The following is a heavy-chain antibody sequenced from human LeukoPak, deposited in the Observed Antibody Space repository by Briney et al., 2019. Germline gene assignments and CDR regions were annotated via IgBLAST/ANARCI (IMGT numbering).Heavy chain of an antibody. CDR3: ASWGNDDAFDI. CDR1: GFTVSSNY. CDR2: IYSGGST. J-gene: IGHJ3*02. Sequence: GGSLRLSCAASGFTVSSNYMSWVRQAPGKGLEWVSVIYSGGSTYYTDSVKGRFTISRHNSKNTLYLQMNSLRAEDTAVYYCASWGNDDAFDIWGQGTMVTVSS. D-gene: IGHD7-27*01. V-gene: IGHV3-53*04.